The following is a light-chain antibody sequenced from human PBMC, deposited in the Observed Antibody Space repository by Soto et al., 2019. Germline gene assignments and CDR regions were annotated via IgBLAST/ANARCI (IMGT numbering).Light chain of an antibody. CDR3: QQYNNWPIT. CDR1: QSIGSL. CDR2: RAS. J-gene: IGKJ4*01. V-gene: IGKV3-15*01. Sequence: EVVMTQSPATLSVSPGEGATLSCRASQSIGSLLAWYQQRPGQAPRLLIYRASTRATGVPARFSGSGSGTEVTLTIYSLQSEDFAVYYCQQYNNWPITFGGGTNVEIK.